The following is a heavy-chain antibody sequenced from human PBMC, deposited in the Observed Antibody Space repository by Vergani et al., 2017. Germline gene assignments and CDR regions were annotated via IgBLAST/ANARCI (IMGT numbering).Heavy chain of an antibody. Sequence: QVQLVQSGAEVKKPGASVKVSCKASGYTFTSYGISWVRQSPGQGLECMGWISAYNGNTNYAQKLQGRVTMTTDTSTSTAYMELRSLRSDDTSVYYCAREMGAGYSSGWYVVSADAFDIWGQGTMVTVSS. CDR2: ISAYNGNT. J-gene: IGHJ3*02. CDR1: GYTFTSYG. V-gene: IGHV1-18*01. D-gene: IGHD6-19*01. CDR3: AREMGAGYSSGWYVVSADAFDI.